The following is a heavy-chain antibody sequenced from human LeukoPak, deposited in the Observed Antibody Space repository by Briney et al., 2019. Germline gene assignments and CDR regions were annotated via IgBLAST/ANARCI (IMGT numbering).Heavy chain of an antibody. CDR3: AKELELTPFDY. V-gene: IGHV3-30*02. D-gene: IGHD1-26*01. CDR2: IRYDGSEK. CDR1: GFTFSNYG. Sequence: GGSLRLSCAASGFTFSNYGMHWVRQAAGKGLEWVAFIRYDGSEKFYADSVKGRFATSRDNSKNTLYLQMNSLRADDMAVYYCAKELELTPFDYWGQGTLVTVSS. J-gene: IGHJ4*02.